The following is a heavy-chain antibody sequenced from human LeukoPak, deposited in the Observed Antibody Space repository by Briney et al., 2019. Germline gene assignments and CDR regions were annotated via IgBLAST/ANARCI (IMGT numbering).Heavy chain of an antibody. D-gene: IGHD5-24*01. CDR2: IKRDGSEK. J-gene: IGHJ4*02. CDR1: GFTLSSYW. CDR3: ARETEMANLDY. V-gene: IGHV3-7*04. Sequence: PGGSLRRSCTASGFTLSSYWMNWVRQAPGKGLEWVANIKRDGSEKYYVDSVKGRFTISRDNAKKSLYLQMNSLRAEDTAVYYCARETEMANLDYWGQGTLVTVSS.